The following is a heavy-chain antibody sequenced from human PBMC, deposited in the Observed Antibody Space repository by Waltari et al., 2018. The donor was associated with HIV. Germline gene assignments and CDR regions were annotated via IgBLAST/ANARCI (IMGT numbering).Heavy chain of an antibody. CDR1: GHTFTRYA. CDR2: INAGNGNT. V-gene: IGHV1-3*01. D-gene: IGHD6-19*01. Sequence: QVQLVQSGAEVKKPGASVKVSCKASGHTFTRYALHWVRQAPGQRLEWMGWINAGNGNTEYSQQFKGRVTITRDTSASTAYRELSSLRSEDTAVYYCASEQYSSDWYDNSWGQGTLVTVSS. J-gene: IGHJ4*02. CDR3: ASEQYSSDWYDNS.